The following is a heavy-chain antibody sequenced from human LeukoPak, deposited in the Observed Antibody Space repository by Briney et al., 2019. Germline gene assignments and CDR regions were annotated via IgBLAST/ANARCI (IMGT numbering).Heavy chain of an antibody. V-gene: IGHV3-53*01. CDR1: GFIVSSNY. J-gene: IGHJ4*02. CDR2: LYSGGNT. Sequence: GGPLRLSCAASGFIVSSNYTSWVRQAPGKGLEWVSILYSGGNTYYADSVKGRFIISRDNSNNTLYLQMNSLRTEDTAVYYCARVGITLFGVVILWGQGTLVTVSS. CDR3: ARVGITLFGVVIL. D-gene: IGHD3-3*01.